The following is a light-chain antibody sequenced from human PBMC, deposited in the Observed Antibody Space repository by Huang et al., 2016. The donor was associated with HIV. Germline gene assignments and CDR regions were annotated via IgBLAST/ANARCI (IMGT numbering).Light chain of an antibody. J-gene: IGKJ1*01. CDR3: QQYNSYRT. V-gene: IGKV1-5*03. CDR2: KAS. CDR1: QSISNY. Sequence: DIQMTQSPSTLSASVGDIVTITCRARQSISNYLAWYQQKPGKAPKLLIYKASTLESGVPSRFSGSGSGTEFTLTISSLQPDDFATYYCQQYNSYRTFGQGTKVEIK.